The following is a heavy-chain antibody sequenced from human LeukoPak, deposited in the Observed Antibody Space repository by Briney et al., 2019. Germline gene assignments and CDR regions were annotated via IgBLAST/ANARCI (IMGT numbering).Heavy chain of an antibody. Sequence: GGSLRLSCAASGFTFSSHDMSWVRQAPGKGLEWVSSISSSSSYIYYADSVKGRFTISRDNAKNSLYLQMNSLRAEDTAVYYCARDDLSGSGSYRPAIFDYWGQGTLVTVSS. CDR1: GFTFSSHD. J-gene: IGHJ4*02. CDR3: ARDDLSGSGSYRPAIFDY. D-gene: IGHD3-10*01. CDR2: ISSSSSYI. V-gene: IGHV3-21*01.